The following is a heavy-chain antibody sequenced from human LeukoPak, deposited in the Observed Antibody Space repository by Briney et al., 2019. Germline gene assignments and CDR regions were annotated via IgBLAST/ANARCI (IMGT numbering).Heavy chain of an antibody. J-gene: IGHJ4*02. V-gene: IGHV3-30-3*01. D-gene: IGHD4-17*01. CDR3: ARDYDAVTTFYYFDY. CDR1: GFTFSSYA. Sequence: GGSLRLSCAASGFTFSSYAMHWVRQAPGKGLEWVALISYDGNNKYYADSVKGRFTISRDNSKSTLYLQMNSLRADDTAVYYCARDYDAVTTFYYFDYWGQGTLVTVSS. CDR2: ISYDGNNK.